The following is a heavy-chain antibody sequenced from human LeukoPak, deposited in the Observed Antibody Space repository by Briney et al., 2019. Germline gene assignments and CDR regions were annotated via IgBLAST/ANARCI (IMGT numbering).Heavy chain of an antibody. Sequence: SETLSLTCTVSGGSISSYYWTWIRQPPGKGLEWIGDIYITGSTNYNPYLKRRVTMSVDTSKNQFSLRLSSVTAADTAVYYCAIVRIGETSYDASDVWGLGTMVTVSS. CDR3: AIVRIGETSYDASDV. CDR1: GGSISSYY. D-gene: IGHD1-26*01. J-gene: IGHJ3*01. CDR2: IYITGST. V-gene: IGHV4-59*13.